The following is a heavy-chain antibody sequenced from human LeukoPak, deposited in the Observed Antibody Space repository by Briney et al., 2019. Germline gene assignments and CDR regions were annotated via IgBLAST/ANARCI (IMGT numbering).Heavy chain of an antibody. CDR2: INPSGGST. CDR1: GYTFTSYY. D-gene: IGHD4-17*01. Sequence: ASVTVSCKASGYTFTSYYMHWVRQAPGQGLEWMGIINPSGGSTSYAQKFQGRVTMTRDTSTSTVYMELSSLRSEDTAVYYCARDPPNDYGDYVYYFDYWGQGTLVTVSS. V-gene: IGHV1-46*01. CDR3: ARDPPNDYGDYVYYFDY. J-gene: IGHJ4*02.